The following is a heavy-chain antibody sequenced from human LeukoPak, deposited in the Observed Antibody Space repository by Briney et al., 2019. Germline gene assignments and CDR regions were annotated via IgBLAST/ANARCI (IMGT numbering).Heavy chain of an antibody. CDR3: ARGPDRYQLLLEPGFDY. D-gene: IGHD2-2*01. CDR2: INHSGST. Sequence: SETLSLTCAVYGGSFSGYYWSWIRQSPGKGLEWIGEINHSGSTNYNPSLKSRVTISVDTSKNQFSLKLSSVTAAETAVYYCARGPDRYQLLLEPGFDYWGQGTLVTVSS. V-gene: IGHV4-34*01. J-gene: IGHJ4*02. CDR1: GGSFSGYY.